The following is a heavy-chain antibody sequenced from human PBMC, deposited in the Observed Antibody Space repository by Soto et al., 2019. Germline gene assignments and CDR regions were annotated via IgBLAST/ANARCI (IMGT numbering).Heavy chain of an antibody. Sequence: PSETLSLTCTVSGGSISSGGYYWSWIRQHPGKGLEWIGYIYYSGSTYYNPSLKSRVTISVDTSKNQFSLRLSSVTAADTAVYYCARDLCSGGSCYPDAFDIWGQGTMVTVSS. CDR2: IYYSGST. J-gene: IGHJ3*02. D-gene: IGHD2-15*01. V-gene: IGHV4-31*03. CDR1: GGSISSGGYY. CDR3: ARDLCSGGSCYPDAFDI.